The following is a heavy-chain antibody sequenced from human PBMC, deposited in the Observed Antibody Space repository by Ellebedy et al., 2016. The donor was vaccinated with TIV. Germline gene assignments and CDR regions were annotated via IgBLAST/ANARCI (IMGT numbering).Heavy chain of an antibody. J-gene: IGHJ5*01. D-gene: IGHD4-17*01. Sequence: PGGSLRLSCAASGFSFRNYWMGWVRQAPGKGLEWVANIYQDGSEKYYVDSVKGRFTISRDNAKNSLYLQMNSLKAEDTAVYFCARRGSYGDYAVQINSWLDSWGQGTLVTVSS. CDR3: ARRGSYGDYAVQINSWLDS. V-gene: IGHV3-7*01. CDR1: GFSFRNYW. CDR2: IYQDGSEK.